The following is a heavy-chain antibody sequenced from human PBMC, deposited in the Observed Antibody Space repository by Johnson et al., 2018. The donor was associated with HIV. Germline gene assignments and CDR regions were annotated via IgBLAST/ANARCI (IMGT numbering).Heavy chain of an antibody. CDR3: ARPAIVVLPAGAFDI. Sequence: VQLVESGGGLIQPGGSLRLSCAASGFTVSSNYMSWVRQAPGKGLEWVSVINSGAGTFYADSVKGRFAISRDNSKNTLYLQMNSLRGDDTAVYYCARPAIVVLPAGAFDIWGPGTMVTVSS. CDR2: INSGAGT. D-gene: IGHD2-2*01. V-gene: IGHV3-66*03. CDR1: GFTVSSNY. J-gene: IGHJ3*02.